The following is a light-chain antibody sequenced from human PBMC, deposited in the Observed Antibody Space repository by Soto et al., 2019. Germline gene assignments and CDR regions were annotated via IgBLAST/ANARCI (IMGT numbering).Light chain of an antibody. V-gene: IGLV2-14*01. CDR2: EVS. CDR3: SSYTSSSTYVV. Sequence: QSVLTQPASVSGSPGQSITISCTGTSSDVGGYNYVSWYQQHPGKAPKLMIYEVSNRPSGVSNRFSCSKSGNTASLTISGLQAEDEADYYCSSYTSSSTYVVFGGGTKVTVL. J-gene: IGLJ2*01. CDR1: SSDVGGYNY.